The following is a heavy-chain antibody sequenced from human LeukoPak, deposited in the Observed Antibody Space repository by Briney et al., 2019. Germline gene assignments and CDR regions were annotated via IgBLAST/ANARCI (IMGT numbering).Heavy chain of an antibody. V-gene: IGHV4-31*03. J-gene: IGHJ5*02. D-gene: IGHD2-21*01. CDR2: IYYSGST. CDR1: GGSISSGGYY. Sequence: SETLSLTCTVSGGSISSGGYYWSWIRQHPGKGLEWIGYIYYSGSTYYNPSLKSRVTISVDTSKNQFSLKLSSVTAADTAVYYCVREVIAASNWFDPWGQGTLVTVSS. CDR3: VREVIAASNWFDP.